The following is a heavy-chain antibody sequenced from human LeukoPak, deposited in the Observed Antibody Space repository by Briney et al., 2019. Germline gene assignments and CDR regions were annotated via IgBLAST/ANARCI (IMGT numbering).Heavy chain of an antibody. CDR3: ARDLLTYSGSYPVY. V-gene: IGHV3-74*01. D-gene: IGHD1-26*01. J-gene: IGHJ4*02. Sequence: GGSLRLSCAASGFTLSSYWMRWVRQVPGTGLVWVSRINSDGSSISYADSVKGRFTISRDNAKNTLFLQMNSLRAEDTAVYYCARDLLTYSGSYPVYWGQGTLVTVSS. CDR1: GFTLSSYW. CDR2: INSDGSSI.